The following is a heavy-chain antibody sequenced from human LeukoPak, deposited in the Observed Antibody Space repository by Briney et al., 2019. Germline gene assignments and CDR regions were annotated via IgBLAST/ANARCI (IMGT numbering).Heavy chain of an antibody. J-gene: IGHJ4*02. CDR3: ANLNLGYCSSTSCSGPPWADY. V-gene: IGHV3-30*02. Sequence: GRSLRLSCAASGFTFDDYAMQWVRQAPGKGLEWVAFIRYDGSNKYYADSVKGRFTISRDNSKNTLYLQMNSLRAEDTAVYYCANLNLGYCSSTSCSGPPWADYWGQGTLVTVSS. D-gene: IGHD2-2*01. CDR1: GFTFDDYA. CDR2: IRYDGSNK.